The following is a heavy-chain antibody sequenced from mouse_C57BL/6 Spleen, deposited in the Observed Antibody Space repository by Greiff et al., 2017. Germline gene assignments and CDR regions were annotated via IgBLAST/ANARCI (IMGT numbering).Heavy chain of an antibody. D-gene: IGHD2-2*01. CDR1: GFSLTSYG. Sequence: VQLVESGPGLVAPSQSLSITCTVSGFSLTSYGVSWVRQPPGKGLEWLGVIWGDGSTNYHSALISGLGISKDNSKCQVFLILNSLQTYDTAAYYWATRGYDEAWFAYWGQGTLVTVSA. V-gene: IGHV2-3*01. CDR3: ATRGYDEAWFAY. J-gene: IGHJ3*01. CDR2: IWGDGST.